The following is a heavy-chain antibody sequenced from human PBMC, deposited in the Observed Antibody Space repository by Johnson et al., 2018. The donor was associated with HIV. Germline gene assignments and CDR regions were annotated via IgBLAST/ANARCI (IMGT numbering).Heavy chain of an antibody. J-gene: IGHJ3*02. V-gene: IGHV3-30*18. D-gene: IGHD1-26*01. CDR1: GFTFSTYA. Sequence: QVQLVESGGGLVKPGGSLRLSCTASGFTFSTYAMHWVRRAPGKGLEWVAFISYDGNNKYYADSVTGRFTFSRDNSKNTLYLQMNSLRVEDTAVYYCAKGLGRYYEAFDIWGQGTMVTVSS. CDR3: AKGLGRYYEAFDI. CDR2: ISYDGNNK.